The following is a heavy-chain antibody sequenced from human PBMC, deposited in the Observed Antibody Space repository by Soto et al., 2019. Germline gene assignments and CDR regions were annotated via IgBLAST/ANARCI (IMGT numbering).Heavy chain of an antibody. D-gene: IGHD4-4*01. CDR1: GYSFISYW. CDR2: IYPSDSDT. J-gene: IGHJ4*02. Sequence: GESLKISCKASGYSFISYWIGWVRQMPGKGLEWMGIIYPSDSDTRYSPSFQGQVTISADKSISTAYLQWSSLKASDTAMYYCERGAVTTNFDYWGLGTLVTVSS. CDR3: ERGAVTTNFDY. V-gene: IGHV5-51*01.